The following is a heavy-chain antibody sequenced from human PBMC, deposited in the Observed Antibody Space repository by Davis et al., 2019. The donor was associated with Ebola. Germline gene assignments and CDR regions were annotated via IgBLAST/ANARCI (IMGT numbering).Heavy chain of an antibody. J-gene: IGHJ6*04. CDR3: ARSGLSFGVVKYHYGMDV. D-gene: IGHD3-3*01. V-gene: IGHV3-23*01. Sequence: PGGSLRLSCAASGFTVRSTYMSWVRQAPGKGLEWVSALSGSGGTTYYAGSVKGRFTVSRDNSKKTMYLQMNSLRAEDTAVYYCARSGLSFGVVKYHYGMDVWGKGTTVTVSS. CDR1: GFTVRSTY. CDR2: LSGSGGTT.